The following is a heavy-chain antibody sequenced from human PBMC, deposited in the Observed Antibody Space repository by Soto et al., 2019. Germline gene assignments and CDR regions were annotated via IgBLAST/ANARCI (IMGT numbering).Heavy chain of an antibody. CDR1: GGSISSSDYY. J-gene: IGHJ2*01. CDR3: ATSSVSRLLNHWYFDL. CDR2: ISFGVTT. V-gene: IGHV4-39*01. Sequence: QVHLQESGPGLVKPSETLSLTCTVSGGSISSSDYYWGWFRQPPGKGLEWIGCISFGVTTYYNPSLKRRLTISIDTSNNQFTLNLDSVTAADTAVYYCATSSVSRLLNHWYFDLWGRGTLVAVSS.